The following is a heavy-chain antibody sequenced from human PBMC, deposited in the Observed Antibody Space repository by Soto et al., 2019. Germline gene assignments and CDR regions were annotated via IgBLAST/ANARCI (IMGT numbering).Heavy chain of an antibody. J-gene: IGHJ4*02. CDR1: EFTFSSDD. CDR3: AKDESTGYVELY. V-gene: IGHV3-30*04. CDR2: ISYDGRRK. Sequence: PGGSLRLSCAASEFTFSSDDMNWVRQAPGKGLEWVAVISYDGRRKYYADSVRGRFTVSRDDSKNTVYLQMNSLRVEDTALYYCAKDESTGYVELYWGLGTLVTVSS. D-gene: IGHD3-22*01.